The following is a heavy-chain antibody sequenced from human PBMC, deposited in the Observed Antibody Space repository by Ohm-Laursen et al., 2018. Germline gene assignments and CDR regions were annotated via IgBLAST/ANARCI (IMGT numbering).Heavy chain of an antibody. J-gene: IGHJ4*02. CDR3: VLGEWLDY. CDR2: ITHDGHET. V-gene: IGHV3-7*01. D-gene: IGHD3-16*01. Sequence: SLRLSCTASGFTFSSYAMTWVRQAPGKGLEWVANITHDGHETFYVDSVKGRFTISRDNAKNSLYLQMNSLRAEDTAVYYCVLGEWLDYWGQGTLVTVSS. CDR1: GFTFSSYA.